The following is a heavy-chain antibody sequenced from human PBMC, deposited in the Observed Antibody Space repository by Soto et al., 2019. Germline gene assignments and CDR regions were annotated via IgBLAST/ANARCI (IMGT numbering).Heavy chain of an antibody. CDR2: IYYTGST. J-gene: IGHJ4*02. CDR3: GRLEGLATISYYFDY. Sequence: SETLSLTCTVSGGSMSRYYWSWIRQPPGKGLECIGYIYYTGSTNYNPSLKSRVTISIDTSKNQISLNLTSVSAADTAVYYCGRLEGLATISYYFDYWGQGALVTVSS. D-gene: IGHD3-9*01. V-gene: IGHV4-59*08. CDR1: GGSMSRYY.